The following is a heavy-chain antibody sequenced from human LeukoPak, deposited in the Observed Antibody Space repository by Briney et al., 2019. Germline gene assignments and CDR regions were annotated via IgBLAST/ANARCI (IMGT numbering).Heavy chain of an antibody. D-gene: IGHD1-1*01. J-gene: IGHJ6*03. CDR2: IHLKSGGT. CDR3: ARDSISRGPRTGTTAQGYSYYYMDV. Sequence: ASVKVSCKASGYTFTDYYMHWVRQAPGQGLEWMAWIHLKSGGTRCAQNFQGRVTMTTDTSTSTAYMELRSLRSDDTAVYYCARDSISRGPRTGTTAQGYSYYYMDVWGKGTTVTVSS. V-gene: IGHV1-2*02. CDR1: GYTFTDYY.